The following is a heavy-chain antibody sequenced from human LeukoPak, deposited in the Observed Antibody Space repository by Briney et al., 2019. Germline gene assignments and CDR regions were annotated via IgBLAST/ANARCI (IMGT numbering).Heavy chain of an antibody. V-gene: IGHV1-69*13. Sequence: SVKVSCKASGYTFTSYGISWVRQAPGQGLEWMGGIIPIFGTANYAQKFQGRVTITADESTSTAYMELSSLRSEDTAVYYCAREGSVDWLGRRPLYFDYWGQGTLVTVSS. CDR3: AREGSVDWLGRRPLYFDY. CDR2: IIPIFGTA. D-gene: IGHD3-9*01. J-gene: IGHJ4*02. CDR1: GYTFTSYG.